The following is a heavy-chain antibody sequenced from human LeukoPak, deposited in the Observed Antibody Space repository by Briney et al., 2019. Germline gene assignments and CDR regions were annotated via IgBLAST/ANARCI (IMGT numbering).Heavy chain of an antibody. J-gene: IGHJ4*02. D-gene: IGHD6-25*01. CDR3: AKGTRRGRVY. Sequence: GRSLRLSCAASGFTFSSYGMHWVRQAPGKGLEWVAVISYDGSNKYYADSVKGRFTISRDNSKNTLYLQMNSLRAEDTAVYYCAKGTRRGRVYWGQRTLVTVSS. V-gene: IGHV3-30*18. CDR1: GFTFSSYG. CDR2: ISYDGSNK.